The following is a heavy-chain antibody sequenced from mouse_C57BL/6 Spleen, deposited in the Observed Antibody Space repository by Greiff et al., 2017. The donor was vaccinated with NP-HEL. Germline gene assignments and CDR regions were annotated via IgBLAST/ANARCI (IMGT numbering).Heavy chain of an antibody. CDR1: GYTFTSYW. V-gene: IGHV1-55*01. J-gene: IGHJ4*01. CDR3: ARRANYYAMDY. Sequence: QVQLQQPGAELVKPGASVKMSCKASGYTFTSYWITWVKPRPGQGLAWIGDIYPGSGSTNYNEKFKSKATLTVDTSSSTAYLQLSSLTSEDSAVYYCARRANYYAMDYWGQGTSVTVSS. CDR2: IYPGSGST. D-gene: IGHD3-1*01.